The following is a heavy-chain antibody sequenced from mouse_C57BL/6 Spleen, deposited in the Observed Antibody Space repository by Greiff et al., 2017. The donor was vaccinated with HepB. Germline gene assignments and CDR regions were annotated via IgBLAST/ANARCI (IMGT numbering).Heavy chain of an antibody. CDR3: ASTVAPFDY. CDR2: IYPGDGDT. D-gene: IGHD1-1*01. J-gene: IGHJ2*01. V-gene: IGHV1-82*01. CDR1: GYAFSSSW. Sequence: QVQLKESGPELVKPGASVKISCKASGYAFSSSWMNWVKQRPGKGLEWIGRIYPGDGDTNYNGKFKGKATLTADKSSSTAYMQLSSLTSEDSAVYFCASTVAPFDYWGQGTTLTVSS.